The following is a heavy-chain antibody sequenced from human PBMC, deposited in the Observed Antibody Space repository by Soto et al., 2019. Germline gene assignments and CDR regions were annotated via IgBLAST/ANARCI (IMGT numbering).Heavy chain of an antibody. CDR3: ARDGLYNYVWGSYRYTGIVEDAFDI. CDR1: GYTFTSYG. CDR2: ISAYNGNT. J-gene: IGHJ3*02. V-gene: IGHV1-18*01. D-gene: IGHD3-16*02. Sequence: QVQLVQSGAEVKKPGASVKVSCKASGYTFTSYGISWVRQAPGQGLEWMGWISAYNGNTNYAQKRQGRVTMTTDTSTSTAYMELRSLRSDDTAVYYCARDGLYNYVWGSYRYTGIVEDAFDIWGQGTMVTVSS.